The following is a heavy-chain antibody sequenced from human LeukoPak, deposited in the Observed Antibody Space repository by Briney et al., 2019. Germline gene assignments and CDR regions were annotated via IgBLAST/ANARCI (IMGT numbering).Heavy chain of an antibody. Sequence: GGSLRLSCAASGFTFADYAMDWVRQAPGKGLGWDSAIRGTSGSTYYADSVKGRFTISRDNAKNSLYPQMNSLRAEDTALYYCARVGLMVRGVINFFDYWGQGTLVTVSS. D-gene: IGHD3-10*01. J-gene: IGHJ4*02. V-gene: IGHV3-23*01. CDR2: IRGTSGST. CDR1: GFTFADYA. CDR3: ARVGLMVRGVINFFDY.